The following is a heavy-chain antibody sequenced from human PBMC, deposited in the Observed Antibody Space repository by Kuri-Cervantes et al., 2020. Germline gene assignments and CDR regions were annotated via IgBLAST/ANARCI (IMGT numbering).Heavy chain of an antibody. CDR3: ATHSVGATASWGYFDY. CDR2: FDPEDGET. Sequence: ASVKVSCKVSGYTLTELSMHWVRQAPGKGLEWMGGFDPEDGETIYAQKFQGRVTMTEDTSTDTAYMELSCLRSEDTAVYYCATHSVGATASWGYFDYWGQGTLVTVSS. D-gene: IGHD1-26*01. V-gene: IGHV1-24*01. J-gene: IGHJ4*02. CDR1: GYTLTELS.